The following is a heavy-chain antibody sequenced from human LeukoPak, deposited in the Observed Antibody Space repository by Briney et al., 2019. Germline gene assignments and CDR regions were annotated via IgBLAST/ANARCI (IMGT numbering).Heavy chain of an antibody. D-gene: IGHD6-19*01. CDR2: ISSSGSTI. CDR1: GFTFSSYE. Sequence: GGSLRLSCAASGFTFSSYEMNWVRQAPGKGLEWVSYISSSGSTIYYADSVKGRFTISRDNAKNSLYLQMNSLRAEDTAVYYCASFTLLESGWYGSFDYWGQGTLVTVSS. CDR3: ASFTLLESGWYGSFDY. V-gene: IGHV3-48*03. J-gene: IGHJ4*02.